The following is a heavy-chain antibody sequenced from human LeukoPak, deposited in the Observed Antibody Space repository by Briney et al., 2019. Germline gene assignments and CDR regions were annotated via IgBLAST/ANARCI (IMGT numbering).Heavy chain of an antibody. D-gene: IGHD3-10*01. V-gene: IGHV4-34*01. CDR3: ARTRLLNYYYYGMGV. Sequence: PSETLSLTCAVYGGSFSGYYWSWIRQPPGKGLEWIGEINHSGSTNYNPSLKSRVTISVDTSKNQFSLKLSSVTAADTAVYYCARTRLLNYYYYGMGVWGQGTTVTVSS. CDR2: INHSGST. J-gene: IGHJ6*02. CDR1: GGSFSGYY.